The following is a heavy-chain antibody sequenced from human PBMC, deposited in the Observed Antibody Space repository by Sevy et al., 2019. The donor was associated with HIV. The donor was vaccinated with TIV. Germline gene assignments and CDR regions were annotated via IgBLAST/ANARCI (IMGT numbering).Heavy chain of an antibody. CDR1: GFTFSSYW. CDR3: VCWGVWGSYRYDY. D-gene: IGHD3-16*02. J-gene: IGHJ4*02. CDR2: IKQDGSEK. Sequence: GGSLRLSCAASGFTFSSYWMSWVRQAPGKGLEWVANIKQDGSEKYYVDSVKGRFTISRDNAKNSLYQQMNSLRAEDTAVYYCVCWGVWGSYRYDYWGQGTLVTVSP. V-gene: IGHV3-7*01.